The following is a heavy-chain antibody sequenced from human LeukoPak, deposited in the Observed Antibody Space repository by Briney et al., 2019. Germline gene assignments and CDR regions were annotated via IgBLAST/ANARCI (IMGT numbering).Heavy chain of an antibody. CDR2: MNPNSGNT. CDR3: AVGRWEIQVGAFDI. D-gene: IGHD1-26*01. CDR1: GYTFTSYD. Sequence: GASVKVSCKASGYTFTSYDINWVRQATGQGLEWMGWMNPNSGNTGYAQKFQGRVTMTRNTSISTAYMELSSLRSEDTAVYYCAVGRWEIQVGAFDIWGQGTMVTVSS. J-gene: IGHJ3*02. V-gene: IGHV1-8*01.